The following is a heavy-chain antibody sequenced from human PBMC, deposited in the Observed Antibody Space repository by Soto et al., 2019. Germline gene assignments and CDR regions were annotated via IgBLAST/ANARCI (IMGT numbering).Heavy chain of an antibody. J-gene: IGHJ4*02. Sequence: GGSLRLSCAASGFTFSSYSMNWVRQAPGKGLEWVSSISSGSSYMYYADSVKGRFAISRDNAKNSLYLQMNSLRAEDTAVYYCAGSYDLWSGYGYWGPGTLVTVSS. CDR1: GFTFSSYS. D-gene: IGHD3-3*01. V-gene: IGHV3-21*01. CDR2: ISSGSSYM. CDR3: AGSYDLWSGYGY.